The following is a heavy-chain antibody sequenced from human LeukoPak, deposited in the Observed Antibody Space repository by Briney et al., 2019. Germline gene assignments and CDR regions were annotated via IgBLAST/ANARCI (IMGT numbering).Heavy chain of an antibody. CDR2: IYYSGST. D-gene: IGHD2-2*03. J-gene: IGHJ3*02. CDR1: GGSISSYY. Sequence: SETLSLTCTVSGGSISSYYWSWIRQPPGKGLEWIGSIYYSGSTYYNPSLKSRVTISVDTSKNQFSLKLSSVTAADTAVYYCARHGGYCSSTSCALDAFDIWGQGTMVTVSS. V-gene: IGHV4-59*05. CDR3: ARHGGYCSSTSCALDAFDI.